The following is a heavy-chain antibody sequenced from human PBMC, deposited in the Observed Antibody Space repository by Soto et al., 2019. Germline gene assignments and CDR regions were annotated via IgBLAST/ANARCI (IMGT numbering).Heavy chain of an antibody. CDR1: GFTFSNYA. CDR3: ARLMRLLASLDH. Sequence: GGSLRLSCAASGFTFSNYAMSWVRQAPGKGLEWVASTSGDGAGTYYAGSVQGRFTISRDNSKNTLFLQITSLRAEDTATYYCARLMRLLASLDHWGQGALVTVSS. V-gene: IGHV3-23*01. J-gene: IGHJ4*02. D-gene: IGHD2-8*01. CDR2: TSGDGAGT.